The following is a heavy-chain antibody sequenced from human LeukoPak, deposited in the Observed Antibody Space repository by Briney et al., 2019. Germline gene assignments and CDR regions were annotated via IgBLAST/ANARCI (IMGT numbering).Heavy chain of an antibody. Sequence: ASVKVSCKVSGYPFTSFDINWVRQATGQGLEWMGWMNPNSGNTGYAQKFQGRVTMTRNTSISTAYMELSSLRSEDTAVYYCARALHSGYSYGYAFDIWGQGTMVTVSS. CDR1: GYPFTSFD. V-gene: IGHV1-8*01. J-gene: IGHJ3*02. CDR2: MNPNSGNT. CDR3: ARALHSGYSYGYAFDI. D-gene: IGHD5-18*01.